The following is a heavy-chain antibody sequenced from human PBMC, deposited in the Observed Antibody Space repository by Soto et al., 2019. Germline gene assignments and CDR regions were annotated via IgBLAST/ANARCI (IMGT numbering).Heavy chain of an antibody. Sequence: PRSLPGTVSGGSISGGGYYWSWIRRHPGKGLEWIGYICYGGDCYYSPDLNSPDPISVDTSKSHFSLKVSNVIAADTAVYYCVRLPVYCSGGSCYWSTAIVTGGMDVWGQGTTVTVSS. D-gene: IGHD2-15*01. V-gene: IGHV4-31*01. CDR3: VRLPVYCSGGSCYWSTAIVTGGMDV. CDR1: GGSISGGGYY. J-gene: IGHJ6*02. CDR2: ICYGGDC.